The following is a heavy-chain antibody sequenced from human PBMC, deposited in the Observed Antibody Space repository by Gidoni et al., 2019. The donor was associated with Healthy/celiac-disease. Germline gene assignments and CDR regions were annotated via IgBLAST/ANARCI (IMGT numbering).Heavy chain of an antibody. V-gene: IGHV3-11*06. CDR1: GFTFRDYY. CDR2: ISSSSSYT. J-gene: IGHJ6*02. CDR3: ARGPDYSYYYGMDV. Sequence: QVQLVESGGGLVKPGGSLRLSCAASGFTFRDYYMSWIRQAPGKGLEWVSYISSSSSYTNYADSVKGRFTISRDNAKNSLYLQMNSLRAEDTAVYYCARGPDYSYYYGMDVWGQGTTVTVSS.